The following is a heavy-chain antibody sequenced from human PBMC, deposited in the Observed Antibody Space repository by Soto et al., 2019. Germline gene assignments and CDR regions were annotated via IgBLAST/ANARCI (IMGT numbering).Heavy chain of an antibody. D-gene: IGHD6-13*01. CDR1: GGSISSYY. CDR3: ARHAEFIAAAGSHPSYYYYYYMDV. CDR2: IYYSGST. Sequence: SETLSLTCTVSGGSISSYYWSWIRQPPGKGLEWIGYIYYSGSTNYNPSLKSRVTISVDTSKNQFSLKLSSVTAADTAVYYCARHAEFIAAAGSHPSYYYYYYMDVWGKGTTVTVSS. J-gene: IGHJ6*03. V-gene: IGHV4-59*08.